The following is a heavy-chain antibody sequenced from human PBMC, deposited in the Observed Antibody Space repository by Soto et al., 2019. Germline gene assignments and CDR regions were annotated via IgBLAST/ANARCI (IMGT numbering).Heavy chain of an antibody. Sequence: VSLTCTVSGGSISTFYWNWIRQPPGKGLEWIGYIYYSGSTNYNPSLKSRVTISVDTSENQFSLKLSSVTAADTAIYYCARGNLWELFHWGTVTLVTVS. CDR1: GGSISTFY. D-gene: IGHD1-26*01. CDR2: IYYSGST. CDR3: ARGNLWELFH. V-gene: IGHV4-59*01. J-gene: IGHJ4*02.